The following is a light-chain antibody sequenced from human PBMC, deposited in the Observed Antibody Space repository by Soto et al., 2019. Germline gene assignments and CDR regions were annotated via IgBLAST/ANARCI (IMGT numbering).Light chain of an antibody. CDR1: SSDVGNYNF. Sequence: QSALTQPASVSGSPGQSITVSCTGTSSDVGNYNFVSWYQQHPGKAPKLMIYEVRKRPSWVSNRFSGSKSGNTASLTISGLQAEDEADYYCCSYAGSNRPLIFGTGTKLTVL. CDR3: CSYAGSNRPLI. CDR2: EVR. V-gene: IGLV2-23*02. J-gene: IGLJ1*01.